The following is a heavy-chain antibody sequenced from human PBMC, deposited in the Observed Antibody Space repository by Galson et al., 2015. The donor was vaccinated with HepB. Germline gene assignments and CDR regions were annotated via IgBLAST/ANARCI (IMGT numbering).Heavy chain of an antibody. CDR1: GYTFTSYG. Sequence: SVKASCKASGYTFTSYGISWVRQAPGQGLEWMGWISAYNGNTNYAQKLQGRVTMTTDTSTSTAYMELRSLRSDDTAVYYCARVVTIFGVNWFDPWGQGTLVTVSS. CDR3: ARVVTIFGVNWFDP. D-gene: IGHD3-3*01. CDR2: ISAYNGNT. J-gene: IGHJ5*02. V-gene: IGHV1-18*04.